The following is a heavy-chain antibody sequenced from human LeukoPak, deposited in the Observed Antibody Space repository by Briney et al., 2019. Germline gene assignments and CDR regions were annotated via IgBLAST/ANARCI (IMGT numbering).Heavy chain of an antibody. CDR2: IYHSGST. J-gene: IGHJ3*02. CDR1: GGSISSGGYY. Sequence: PSETLSLTCTVSGGSISSGGYYWSCIRQPPGKGLECIGYIYHSGSTYYNPSLKSRVTISVDRSKNQFSLKLSSVTAADTAVYYCARQTYYGSGSYSFFGAFDIWGQGTMVTVSS. D-gene: IGHD3-10*01. V-gene: IGHV4-30-2*01. CDR3: ARQTYYGSGSYSFFGAFDI.